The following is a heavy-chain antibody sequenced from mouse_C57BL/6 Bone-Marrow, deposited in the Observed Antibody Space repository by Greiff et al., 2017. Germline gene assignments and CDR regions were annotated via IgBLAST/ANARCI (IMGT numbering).Heavy chain of an antibody. J-gene: IGHJ4*01. V-gene: IGHV2-2*01. Sequence: VQVVESGPGLVQPSQSLSITCTVSGFSLTSYGVHWVRQSPGKGLEWLGVIWSGGSTDYNAAFISRLSISKDNSKSQVFFKMNSLQADDTAIYYCARERNGYYLPDAMDYWGQGTSVTVSS. CDR1: GFSLTSYG. CDR3: ARERNGYYLPDAMDY. D-gene: IGHD2-3*01. CDR2: IWSGGST.